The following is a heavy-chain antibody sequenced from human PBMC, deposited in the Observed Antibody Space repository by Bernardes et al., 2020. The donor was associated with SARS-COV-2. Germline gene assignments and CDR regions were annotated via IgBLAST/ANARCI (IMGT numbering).Heavy chain of an antibody. CDR3: ARDPGYSYGTDYYYYYGMDV. Sequence: ASVKVSCKASGYTFTGYYMHWVRQAPGQGLEWMGWINPNSGGTNYAQKFQGWVTMTRDTSISTAYMELSRLRSDDTAVYYCARDPGYSYGTDYYYYYGMDVWGQGTTVTVSS. D-gene: IGHD5-18*01. J-gene: IGHJ6*02. V-gene: IGHV1-2*04. CDR2: INPNSGGT. CDR1: GYTFTGYY.